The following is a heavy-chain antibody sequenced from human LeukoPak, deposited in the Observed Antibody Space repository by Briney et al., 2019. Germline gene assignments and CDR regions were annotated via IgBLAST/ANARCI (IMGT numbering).Heavy chain of an antibody. V-gene: IGHV3-23*01. CDR3: ARLSYDWAYQIDY. CDR1: GFTFSSYA. CDR2: ISGSGGST. D-gene: IGHD3-16*01. Sequence: PGGSLRLSCAASGFTFSSYAMSWVRQAPGKGLEWVSAISGSGGSTYYADSVKGRFTISRDNAKNSLYLQMNSLRAEDTAVYYCARLSYDWAYQIDYWGQGTLVTVSS. J-gene: IGHJ4*02.